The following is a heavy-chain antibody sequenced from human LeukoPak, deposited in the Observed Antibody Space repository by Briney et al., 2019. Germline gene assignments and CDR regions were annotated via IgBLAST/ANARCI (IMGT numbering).Heavy chain of an antibody. Sequence: SQTLSLTXTVSGGSISSGDYYWSWIRQPPGKGLEWIGYIYYSGSTYYNPSLKSRVTISVDTSKNQFSLKLSSVTAADTAVYYCARECPSMFDAFGIWGQGTMVTVSS. V-gene: IGHV4-30-4*08. J-gene: IGHJ3*02. CDR3: ARECPSMFDAFGI. D-gene: IGHD3-10*02. CDR1: GGSISSGDYY. CDR2: IYYSGST.